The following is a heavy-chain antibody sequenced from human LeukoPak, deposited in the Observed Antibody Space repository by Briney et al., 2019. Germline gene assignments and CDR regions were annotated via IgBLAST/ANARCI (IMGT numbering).Heavy chain of an antibody. D-gene: IGHD2-8*01. CDR1: GYTFTSYG. Sequence: ASVKVSCKASGYTFTSYGISWVRQAPGQGLKWMGWISAYNGNTNYAQKLQGRVTMTTDTSTSTAYMELRSLRSDDTAVYYCARERAADIVLMVYAPGWFDPWGQGTLVTVSS. CDR3: ARERAADIVLMVYAPGWFDP. V-gene: IGHV1-18*01. CDR2: ISAYNGNT. J-gene: IGHJ5*02.